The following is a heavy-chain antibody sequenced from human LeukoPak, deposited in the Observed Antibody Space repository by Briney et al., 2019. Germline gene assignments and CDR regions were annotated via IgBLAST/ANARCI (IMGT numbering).Heavy chain of an antibody. V-gene: IGHV1-24*01. Sequence: LRASVKVSCKVSGHSLTELLIHWVRQAPGKGLEWLGGIDPEDGETIYAQKFQGRVTMTEDTSTDTVNMELSNLRSDDTAVYYCTTRQGSLETTVRDSWGQGTLVTVSS. CDR3: TTRQGSLETTVRDS. CDR2: IDPEDGET. D-gene: IGHD4-11*01. J-gene: IGHJ5*01. CDR1: GHSLTELL.